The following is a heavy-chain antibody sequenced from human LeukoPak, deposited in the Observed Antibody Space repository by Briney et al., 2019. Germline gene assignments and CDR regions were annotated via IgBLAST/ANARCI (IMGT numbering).Heavy chain of an antibody. CDR3: ARDKALPSDAFDI. J-gene: IGHJ3*02. CDR2: ISSSSSYI. Sequence: TTGGSLRLSCAASGFTFSSYSMNWVRQAPGKGLEWVSSISSSSSYIYYADSVKGRFTISRDNAKNSLYLQMNSLRAEDTAVYYCARDKALPSDAFDIWGQGTMVTVSS. CDR1: GFTFSSYS. V-gene: IGHV3-21*01.